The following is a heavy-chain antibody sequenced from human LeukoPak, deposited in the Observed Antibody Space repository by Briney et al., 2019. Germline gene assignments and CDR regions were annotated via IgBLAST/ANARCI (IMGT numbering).Heavy chain of an antibody. CDR2: IHPSSGGT. CDR1: GYIFTAYY. D-gene: IGHD4-17*01. V-gene: IGHV1-2*06. CDR3: ARNYGDLDY. Sequence: ASVKVSCKASGYIFTAYYIHWVRQAPGQGLEWVGRIHPSSGGTEYAQNFQGRVTVTRDTSITTAYMELNRLTSDDTAVYYCARNYGDLDYWGQGTLITVSS. J-gene: IGHJ4*02.